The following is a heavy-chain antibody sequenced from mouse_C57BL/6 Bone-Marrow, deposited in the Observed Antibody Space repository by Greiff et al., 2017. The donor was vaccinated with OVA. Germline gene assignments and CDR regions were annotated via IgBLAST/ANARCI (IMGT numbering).Heavy chain of an antibody. CDR2: IHPNSGST. CDR1: GYTFTSYW. V-gene: IGHV1-64*01. D-gene: IGHD2-4*01. J-gene: IGHJ1*03. CDR3: ARERVIYYDYEGWYFDV. Sequence: QVQLQQPGAELVKPGASVKLSCKASGYTFTSYWMHWVNQRPGQGLEWIGMIHPNSGSTNYNEKFKSKATLTVDKSSSTAYMQLSSLTSEDSAVYYCARERVIYYDYEGWYFDVWGTGTTVTVSS.